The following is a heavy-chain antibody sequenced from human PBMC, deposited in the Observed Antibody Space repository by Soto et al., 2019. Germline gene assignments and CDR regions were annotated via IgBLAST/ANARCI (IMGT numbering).Heavy chain of an antibody. CDR3: ARDQTKGLDV. D-gene: IGHD1-7*01. CDR1: GYTFTSCG. V-gene: IGHV1-18*01. CDR2: INTYNGYT. J-gene: IGHJ6*02. Sequence: QVHLVQSGAEVKKPGASVKVSCKASGYTFTSCGISWVRQAPGQGLEWMGLINTYNGYTHYPQNFKGRVTMTTDTSTGTVYMERRSLTSDDTAVYYCARDQTKGLDVCGQGTTVTVSS.